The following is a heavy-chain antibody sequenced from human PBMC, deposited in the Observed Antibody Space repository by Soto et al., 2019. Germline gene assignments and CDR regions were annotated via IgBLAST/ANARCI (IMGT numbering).Heavy chain of an antibody. V-gene: IGHV3-23*01. J-gene: IGHJ4*02. D-gene: IGHD2-2*01. CDR3: TKRGDTASWTHFVY. Sequence: ESGGGLVQPGGSLRLSCAASGFTFSSYDMDWVRQAPGKGLEWVSSLRRSGTTTYYADSVKGRFTISRDTSKNMLYLQMDGLKAEDTAVYYCTKRGDTASWTHFVYWGQGTLVTVFS. CDR2: LRRSGTTT. CDR1: GFTFSSYD.